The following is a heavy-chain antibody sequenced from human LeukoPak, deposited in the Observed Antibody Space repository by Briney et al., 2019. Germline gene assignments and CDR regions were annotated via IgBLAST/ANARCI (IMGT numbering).Heavy chain of an antibody. J-gene: IGHJ4*02. CDR2: IHYSGST. D-gene: IGHD3-10*01. V-gene: IGHV4-59*01. CDR3: ATLLSSSYYFDY. Sequence: SETLSLTCTVSGGSISSYYWSWIRQPPGKGLEWIGYIHYSGSTNYNPSLKSRVTISVDTSKNQFSLKLSSVTAADTAVYFCATLLSSSYYFDYWGQGTLVTVSS. CDR1: GGSISSYY.